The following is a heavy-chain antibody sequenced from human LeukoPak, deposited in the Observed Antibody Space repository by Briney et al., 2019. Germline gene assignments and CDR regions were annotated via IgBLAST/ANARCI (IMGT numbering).Heavy chain of an antibody. CDR3: ARPDCSSTSCYEFDS. V-gene: IGHV3-11*04. J-gene: IGHJ4*02. D-gene: IGHD2-2*01. Sequence: PGRSLRLSCAASGFTFSDYYMSWVRQAPGKGLEWVSHISSSGRTIYYADSVKGRFTISRDNAKNSLYLQMNSLRAEDTAVYYCARPDCSSTSCYEFDSWGQGTLVTVSS. CDR2: ISSSGRTI. CDR1: GFTFSDYY.